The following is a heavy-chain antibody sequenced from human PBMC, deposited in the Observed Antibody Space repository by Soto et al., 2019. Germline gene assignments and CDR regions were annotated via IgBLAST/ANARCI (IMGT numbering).Heavy chain of an antibody. CDR3: ARGCSSITCVFELFY. CDR1: GGTFSSYA. J-gene: IGHJ4*01. V-gene: IGHV1-69*13. CDR2: IIPIFDTA. Sequence: SVKVSCKASGGTFSSYAISWVRQAPGQGLEWMGGIIPIFDTADYAQKFQGRVTITADESTNTAYMDLRSLTSDDTAVYYCARGCSSITCVFELFYWGQGALVTVSS. D-gene: IGHD1-20*01.